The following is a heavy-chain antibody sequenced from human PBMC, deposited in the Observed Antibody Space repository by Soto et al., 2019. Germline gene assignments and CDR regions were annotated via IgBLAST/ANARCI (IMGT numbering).Heavy chain of an antibody. CDR2: FDPEDGET. J-gene: IGHJ4*02. CDR1: GYTLTELS. D-gene: IGHD4-17*01. V-gene: IGHV1-24*01. Sequence: GASVKVSCKVSGYTLTELSMHWVRQAPGKGLEWMGGFDPEDGETIYAQKFQGRVTMTEDTSTDTAYMELSSLRSEDTAVYYCATLMEVTTYFDYWGQGTLVTVSS. CDR3: ATLMEVTTYFDY.